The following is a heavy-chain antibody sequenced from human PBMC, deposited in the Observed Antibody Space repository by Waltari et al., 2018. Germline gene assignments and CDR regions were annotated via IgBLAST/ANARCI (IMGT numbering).Heavy chain of an antibody. J-gene: IGHJ6*03. CDR2: IYTSGST. Sequence: QVQLQESGPGLVKPSETLSLTCTVSGGSISSYYWSWNRQPAGKGLEWIGRIYTSGSTNYNPSLKCRVTMSVDTSKNQFSLKLSSVTAADTAVYDCARAKPPHSSSWYFESPMDVWGKGTTVTVSS. CDR1: GGSISSYY. D-gene: IGHD6-13*01. V-gene: IGHV4-4*07. CDR3: ARAKPPHSSSWYFESPMDV.